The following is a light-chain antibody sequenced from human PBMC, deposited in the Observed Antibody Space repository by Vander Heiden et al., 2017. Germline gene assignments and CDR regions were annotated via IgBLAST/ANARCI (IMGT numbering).Light chain of an antibody. CDR3: QQDDSTPPN. Sequence: DIVMTQSPDSLAVSLGERATINCKSSQSVLYSSNNKNYLAWYQQKPGQPPKLLIYWASTRESGVTDRFSGSGSGTDFTLTISSLQAEDVAVYYCQQDDSTPPNFGGGTKVEIK. CDR2: WAS. V-gene: IGKV4-1*01. CDR1: QSVLYSSNNKNY. J-gene: IGKJ4*01.